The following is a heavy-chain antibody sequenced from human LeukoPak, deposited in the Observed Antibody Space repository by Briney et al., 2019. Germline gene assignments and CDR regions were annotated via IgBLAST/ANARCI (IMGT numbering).Heavy chain of an antibody. Sequence: PSETLSLTCTVSGGSISSSSYYWGWIRQPPGKGLEWIGSIYYSGSTYYNPSLKSRVTISVDTSKNQFSLKVTSVTAADTAVYYCARTIAAAGRENWFDPWGQGTLVTVSS. CDR3: ARTIAAAGRENWFDP. CDR1: GGSISSSSYY. CDR2: IYYSGST. J-gene: IGHJ5*02. V-gene: IGHV4-39*07. D-gene: IGHD6-13*01.